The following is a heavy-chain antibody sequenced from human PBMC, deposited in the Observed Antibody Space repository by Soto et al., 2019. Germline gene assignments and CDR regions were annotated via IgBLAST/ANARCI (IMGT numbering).Heavy chain of an antibody. CDR1: GFSLSTSGVG. V-gene: IGHV2-5*02. Sequence: QITLKESGPTLVKPTQTLTLTCTFSGFSLSTSGVGVGWIRQPPGKALEWIALNYWDDDKRYSPSLKSRLTLTKNTSKNQVDITMTNMNPVDTATYYCAHSTRSATIYYYFDFWGQGTLVTVSS. CDR3: AHSTRSATIYYYFDF. CDR2: NYWDDDK. D-gene: IGHD5-12*01. J-gene: IGHJ4*02.